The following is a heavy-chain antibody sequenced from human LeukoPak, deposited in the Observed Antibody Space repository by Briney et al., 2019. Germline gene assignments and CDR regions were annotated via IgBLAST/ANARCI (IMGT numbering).Heavy chain of an antibody. V-gene: IGHV4-4*07. J-gene: IGHJ4*02. CDR3: VINGYYCLEY. CDR2: IFASGST. CDR1: GGSISSYS. D-gene: IGHD3-3*01. Sequence: TSETLSLTCTVSGGSISSYSWSWIRQPAGKGLEWIGRIFASGSTKYSPSLKSRVTMSVETSKKQFSLKLSSVTAADTAVYYCVINGYYCLEYWGQGTLVTVSS.